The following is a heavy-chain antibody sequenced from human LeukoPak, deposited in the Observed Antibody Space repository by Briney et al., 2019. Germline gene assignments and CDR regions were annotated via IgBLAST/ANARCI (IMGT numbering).Heavy chain of an antibody. J-gene: IGHJ5*02. V-gene: IGHV4-59*01. D-gene: IGHD3-10*01. Sequence: SETLSLTCTVSGGSMSGFFWTWIRQPPGRELEWIGSIYYSGSSTKYNPSLKSRVTISVDTSKGQFSLNLDSATAADTAVYYCARHHQVLLWFGELEYNWFDPWGQGTLVTVSS. CDR1: GGSMSGFF. CDR2: IYYSGSST. CDR3: ARHHQVLLWFGELEYNWFDP.